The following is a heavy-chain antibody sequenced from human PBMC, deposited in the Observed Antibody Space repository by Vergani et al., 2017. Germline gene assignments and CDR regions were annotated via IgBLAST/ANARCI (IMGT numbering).Heavy chain of an antibody. CDR2: IIPIFGTA. CDR1: GGTFSSYA. V-gene: IGHV1-69*01. J-gene: IGHJ2*01. CDR3: AGVYCSSTSCYIGIDWYFDL. Sequence: QVQLVQSGAEVKKPGSSVKVSCKASGGTFSSYAISWVRQAPGQGLERMGGIIPIFGTANYAKKFQGRVTITADESTSTAYMELSSLRSEDTAVYYCAGVYCSSTSCYIGIDWYFDLWGRGTLVTVSS. D-gene: IGHD2-2*02.